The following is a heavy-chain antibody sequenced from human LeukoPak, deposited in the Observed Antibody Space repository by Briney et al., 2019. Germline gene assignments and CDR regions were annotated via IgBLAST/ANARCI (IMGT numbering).Heavy chain of an antibody. V-gene: IGHV3-74*01. J-gene: IGHJ2*01. D-gene: IGHD1-26*01. Sequence: GGSLRLSCAASGFTFSNFWMHWVRQAPGKGLVWVALIYGDGSFTRYADSVKGRFTISRDNAKNTVYLQMNSLRAEDTALYYCAKDFGGSDYDWYFDLWGRGTVVTVSS. CDR2: IYGDGSFT. CDR1: GFTFSNFW. CDR3: AKDFGGSDYDWYFDL.